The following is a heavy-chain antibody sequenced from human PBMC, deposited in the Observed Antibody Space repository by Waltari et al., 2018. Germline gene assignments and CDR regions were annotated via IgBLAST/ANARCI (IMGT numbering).Heavy chain of an antibody. CDR1: GFTFSSYS. Sequence: EVQLVESGGGLVKPGGSLRLSCAASGFTFSSYSMNWVRQAPGKGLEWVSSISSGGSYIYYADSVKGRFTISRDNAKNSLYLQMNSLRAEDTAVYYCARDLFCSTSCYGDYWGQGTLVTVSS. J-gene: IGHJ4*02. D-gene: IGHD2-2*01. CDR2: ISSGGSYI. V-gene: IGHV3-21*01. CDR3: ARDLFCSTSCYGDY.